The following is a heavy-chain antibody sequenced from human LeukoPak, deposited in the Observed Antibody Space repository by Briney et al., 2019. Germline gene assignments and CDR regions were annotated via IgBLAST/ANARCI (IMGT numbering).Heavy chain of an antibody. V-gene: IGHV1-18*04. CDR3: ARGDDYGDYLSAFDI. CDR2: ISAHNGNT. D-gene: IGHD4-17*01. Sequence: ASVKVSCKASGYRFTSYGIIWVRQAPGQGLEWMGGISAHNGNTNYGQKVQGRVTMTTDTSTSTAYMELRSLRSDDTAVYYCARGDDYGDYLSAFDIWGQGTMVTVSS. CDR1: GYRFTSYG. J-gene: IGHJ3*02.